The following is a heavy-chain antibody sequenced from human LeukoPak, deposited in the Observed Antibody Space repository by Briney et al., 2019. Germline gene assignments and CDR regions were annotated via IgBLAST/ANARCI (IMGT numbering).Heavy chain of an antibody. D-gene: IGHD4-23*01. CDR1: GGSISSYY. CDR2: IYYSGST. Sequence: KPSETLSLTCTVSGGSISSYYWSWIRQPPGKGLEWIGYIYYSGSTNYNPSLKSRVTISVDTSKNQFSLKLSSVTDADTAVYYCAREDREGVTPFGYWGQGTMVTVSS. CDR3: AREDREGVTPFGY. V-gene: IGHV4-59*01. J-gene: IGHJ4*02.